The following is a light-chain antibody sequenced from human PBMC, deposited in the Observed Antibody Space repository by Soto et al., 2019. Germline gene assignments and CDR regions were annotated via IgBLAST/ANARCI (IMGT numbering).Light chain of an antibody. Sequence: DIQMTQSPSTLSASVGDRVTITCRASQSISTWLAWYQVKPGKAPKFLIHDASGLEGGVPSRFSGSGSGTEFTLTISSLQPDDFATYYCLHYNSFSQTFGQGTKVEIK. CDR3: LHYNSFSQT. CDR2: DAS. J-gene: IGKJ1*01. V-gene: IGKV1-5*01. CDR1: QSISTW.